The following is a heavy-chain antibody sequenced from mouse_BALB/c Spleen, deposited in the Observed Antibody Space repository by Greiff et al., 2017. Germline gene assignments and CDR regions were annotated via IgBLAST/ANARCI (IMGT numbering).Heavy chain of an antibody. Sequence: VQLQQSGPELVKPGASVKIPCKASGYTFTDYNMDWVKQSHGKSLEWIGDINPNNGGTIYNQKFKGKATLTVDKSSSTAYMELRSLTSEDTAVYYCARSTMITTDHYYAMDYWGQGTSVTVSS. V-gene: IGHV1-18*01. D-gene: IGHD2-4*01. CDR2: INPNNGGT. CDR1: GYTFTDYN. CDR3: ARSTMITTDHYYAMDY. J-gene: IGHJ4*01.